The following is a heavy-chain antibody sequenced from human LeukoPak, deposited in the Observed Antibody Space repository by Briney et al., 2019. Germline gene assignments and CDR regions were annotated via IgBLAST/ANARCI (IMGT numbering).Heavy chain of an antibody. CDR1: GGSISSSSYY. D-gene: IGHD5-18*01. CDR3: ARGDTAMVKYYFDY. J-gene: IGHJ4*02. CDR2: IYYSGST. Sequence: PSETLSLTCTVSGGSISSSSYYWGWIRQPPGKGLEWIGSIYYSGSTYYNPSLKSRVTISVDTSKNQFSLKLSSVTAADTAVYYCARGDTAMVKYYFDYWGQGTLVTVSS. V-gene: IGHV4-39*07.